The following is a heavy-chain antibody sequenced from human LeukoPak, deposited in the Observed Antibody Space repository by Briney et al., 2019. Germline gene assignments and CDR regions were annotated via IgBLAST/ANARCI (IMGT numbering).Heavy chain of an antibody. CDR1: GGSISGFV. CDR2: IYDTGTPT. CDR3: ARLTKGEQWLAYYFDY. J-gene: IGHJ4*02. Sequence: PSETLSLTCTVSGGSISGFVWSWIRQPPGEGLDYIGFIYDTGTPTNYNPLLKSRVTLSVDTSKNQFSLNMKSVNAADTAVYYCARLTKGEQWLAYYFDYWGQGALVTVSS. D-gene: IGHD6-19*01. V-gene: IGHV4-59*08.